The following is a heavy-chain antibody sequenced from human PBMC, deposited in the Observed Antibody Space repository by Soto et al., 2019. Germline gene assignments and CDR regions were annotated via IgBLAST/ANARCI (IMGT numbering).Heavy chain of an antibody. V-gene: IGHV4-34*01. J-gene: IGHJ4*02. CDR1: GGSFSGYY. Sequence: PSETLSLTCAVYGGSFSGYYWSWIRQPPGKGLEWIGEINHSGSTNYNPSLKSRVTISVDTSKNQFSLKLSSVTAADTAVYYCARRYSGYDFDYWGQGTLVT. CDR3: ARRYSGYDFDY. D-gene: IGHD5-12*01. CDR2: INHSGST.